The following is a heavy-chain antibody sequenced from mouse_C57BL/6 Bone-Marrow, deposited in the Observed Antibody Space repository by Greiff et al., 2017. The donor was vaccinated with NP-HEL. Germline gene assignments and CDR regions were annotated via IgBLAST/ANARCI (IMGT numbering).Heavy chain of an antibody. CDR3: ARRDYGSSYVNY. D-gene: IGHD1-1*01. Sequence: VQLQQSGPELVKPGASVKISCKASGYAFSSSWMNWVKQRPGKGLEWIGRIYPGDGDTNYNGKFKGKATLTADKSSSTDYMQLSSLTSEDSEVYCCARRDYGSSYVNYWGQGTTLTVSS. CDR2: IYPGDGDT. J-gene: IGHJ2*01. CDR1: GYAFSSSW. V-gene: IGHV1-82*01.